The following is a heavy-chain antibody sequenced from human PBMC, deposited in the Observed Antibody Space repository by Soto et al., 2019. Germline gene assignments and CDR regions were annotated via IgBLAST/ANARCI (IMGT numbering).Heavy chain of an antibody. V-gene: IGHV4-30-2*01. D-gene: IGHD4-17*01. J-gene: IGHJ4*02. CDR3: ARRYGDYFDY. CDR2: IYHSGST. Sequence: SETLSLTCAVSGGPISSGGYSWGWIRQPPGKGLEWIGYIYHSGSTYYNPSLKGRVTISVDRSKNQFSLKLSSVTAADTAVYYCARRYGDYFDYWGQGTLVTVSS. CDR1: GGPISSGGYS.